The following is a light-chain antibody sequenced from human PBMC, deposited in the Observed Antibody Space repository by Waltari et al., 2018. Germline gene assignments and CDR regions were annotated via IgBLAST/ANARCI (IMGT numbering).Light chain of an antibody. CDR3: MQALQTPRT. CDR1: QSLLHSNGYNY. J-gene: IGKJ1*01. Sequence: DIVMTQSPLSLPVTPGEPAPISCRSSQSLLHSNGYNYLDWYLQKPGQSPQPLIYLGSNRASGVPDRFSGSGSGTDFTLKISRVEAEDVGVYYCMQALQTPRTFGQGTKVEIK. CDR2: LGS. V-gene: IGKV2-28*01.